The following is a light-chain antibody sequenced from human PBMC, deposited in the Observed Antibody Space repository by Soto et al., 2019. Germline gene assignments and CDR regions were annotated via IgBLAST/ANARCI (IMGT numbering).Light chain of an antibody. CDR1: ESLLHSIGYNY. J-gene: IGKJ1*01. V-gene: IGKV2-28*01. Sequence: IVMTQSPLSLSVTPGEPASISCRSSESLLHSIGYNYLDWYLQKPGQSPQLLFYLVSNWDSGGTDRFSGSGAGRDFTLTISRVEAGDVGVYHCMVGLNVSTFGQGTKVEIK. CDR2: LVS. CDR3: MVGLNVST.